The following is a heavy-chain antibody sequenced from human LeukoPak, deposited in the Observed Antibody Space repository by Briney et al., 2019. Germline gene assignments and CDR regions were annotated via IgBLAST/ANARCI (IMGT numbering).Heavy chain of an antibody. CDR3: AKDLHLRDFWSGYFDY. D-gene: IGHD3-3*01. CDR2: ISASGSAT. CDR1: GFIFSNYG. J-gene: IGHJ4*02. V-gene: IGHV3-23*01. Sequence: GGSLRLSCAASGFIFSNYGMNWVRQPPGKGLEWVAAISASGSATSYADSVRGRFTISRDNSKSTTYLQMNSLRAEDTAVFYCAKDLHLRDFWSGYFDYWGQGIPVTVSS.